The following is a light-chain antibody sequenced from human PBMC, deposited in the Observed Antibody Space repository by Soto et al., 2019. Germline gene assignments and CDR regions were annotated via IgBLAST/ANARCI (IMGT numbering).Light chain of an antibody. CDR2: GAS. V-gene: IGKV3-15*01. J-gene: IGKJ5*01. Sequence: EIVMTQSPATLSVSPGERATLSCRASQNVRSNLAWYQQKPGQAPRLLIYGASTRATGIPARFSGSGSGTEFTLTISSLQSEDFAVYYCQQCNNWPSTFGQGTRLEIK. CDR3: QQCNNWPST. CDR1: QNVRSN.